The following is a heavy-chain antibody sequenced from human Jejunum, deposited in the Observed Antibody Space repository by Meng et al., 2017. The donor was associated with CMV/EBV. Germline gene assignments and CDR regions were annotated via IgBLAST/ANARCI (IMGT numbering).Heavy chain of an antibody. CDR3: AALVGDTILDFSYGLDV. D-gene: IGHD1-26*01. CDR1: TFTSYY. V-gene: IGHV1-2*02. CDR2: INPNSGGT. J-gene: IGHJ6*02. Sequence: TFTSYYIHWVRQAPGQGLEWMGWINPNSGGTNYAQKFQGRVSMTSDTSVSTAYMELTSLISDDTAIYYCAALVGDTILDFSYGLDVWGQGTTVTVSS.